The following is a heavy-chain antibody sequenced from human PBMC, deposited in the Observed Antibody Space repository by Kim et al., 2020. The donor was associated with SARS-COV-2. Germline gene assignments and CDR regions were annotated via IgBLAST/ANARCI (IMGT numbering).Heavy chain of an antibody. CDR3: ARSRRVGATRRGYFDY. J-gene: IGHJ4*02. CDR2: IYYSGST. CDR1: GGSISSYY. V-gene: IGHV4-59*13. D-gene: IGHD1-26*01. Sequence: SETLSLTCTVSGGSISSYYWSWIRQPPGKGLEWIGYIYYSGSTNYNPSLKSRVTISVDTSKNQFSLKLSSVTAADTAVYYCARSRRVGATRRGYFDYWGQGTLVTVSS.